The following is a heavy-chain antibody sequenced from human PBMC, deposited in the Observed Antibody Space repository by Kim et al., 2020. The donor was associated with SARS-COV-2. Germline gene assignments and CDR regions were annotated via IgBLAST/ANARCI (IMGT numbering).Heavy chain of an antibody. CDR3: TRSEGRGSWHQFDY. CDR2: IYYSGST. Sequence: SETLSLTCTVSSDSISIYYWSWIRQLPGKGLEWLGYIYYSGSTDYNPSLKSRVTISWDTSKNQVSLDVTSVSAADTAVYYCTRSEGRGSWHQFDYWGQGMLVTVSS. V-gene: IGHV4-59*01. D-gene: IGHD6-13*01. CDR1: SDSISIYY. J-gene: IGHJ4*02.